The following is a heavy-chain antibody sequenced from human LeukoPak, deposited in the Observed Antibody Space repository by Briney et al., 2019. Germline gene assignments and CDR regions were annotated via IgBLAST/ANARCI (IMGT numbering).Heavy chain of an antibody. CDR1: GGSFSGYY. D-gene: IGHD4-17*01. V-gene: IGHV4-34*01. Sequence: SETLSLTCAVYGGSFSGYYWSWIRQPPGKGLEWIGEINHSGSTNYNPSLKSRVTISVDTSKNQFSLKLSSVTAADTAVYYCARGAPAVTNFRYYYYYYMDVWGKGTTVTVSS. J-gene: IGHJ6*03. CDR2: INHSGST. CDR3: ARGAPAVTNFRYYYYYYMDV.